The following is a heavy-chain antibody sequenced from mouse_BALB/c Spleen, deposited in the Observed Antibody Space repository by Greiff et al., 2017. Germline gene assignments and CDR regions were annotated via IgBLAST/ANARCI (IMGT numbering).Heavy chain of an antibody. CDR1: GFTFSSYG. J-gene: IGHJ3*01. CDR2: INSNGGST. V-gene: IGHV5-6-3*01. CDR3: AREDYSFAY. Sequence: EVKLVESGGGLVQPGGSLKLSCAAAGFTFSSYGMSWVRQTPDKRLELVATINSNGGSTYYPDSVKGRFTISRDNAKNTLYLQMSSLKSEDTAMYYCAREDYSFAYWGQGTLVTVSA. D-gene: IGHD1-1*01.